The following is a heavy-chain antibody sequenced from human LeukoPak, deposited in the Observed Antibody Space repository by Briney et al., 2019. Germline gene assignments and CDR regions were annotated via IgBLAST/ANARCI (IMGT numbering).Heavy chain of an antibody. CDR1: GGSFSGYY. V-gene: IGHV4-34*01. Sequence: SETLSLTCAVYGGSFSGYYWSWIRQPPGKGLEWIGEINHSGSTNYNPSLKSRVTISVDTSKNQFSLKLSSVTAADTAVYYCARYVLLWFGELLPLNYFDYWGQGTLVTVSS. CDR2: INHSGST. CDR3: ARYVLLWFGELLPLNYFDY. D-gene: IGHD3-10*01. J-gene: IGHJ4*02.